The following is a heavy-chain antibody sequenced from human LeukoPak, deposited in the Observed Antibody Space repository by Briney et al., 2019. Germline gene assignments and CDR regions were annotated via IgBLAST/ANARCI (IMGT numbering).Heavy chain of an antibody. CDR2: TYYRSKWYN. Sequence: SQTLSLTCAISGDSFSSNSAAWNWIRQSPSRGLEWLGRTYYRSKWYNDYAVSVKSRIAINPDTSKNQFFLQLNSVTPEDTAVYYCARAFDMVRGVMSVFDIWGQGTMVTVSS. V-gene: IGHV6-1*01. J-gene: IGHJ3*02. CDR1: GDSFSSNSAA. CDR3: ARAFDMVRGVMSVFDI. D-gene: IGHD3-10*01.